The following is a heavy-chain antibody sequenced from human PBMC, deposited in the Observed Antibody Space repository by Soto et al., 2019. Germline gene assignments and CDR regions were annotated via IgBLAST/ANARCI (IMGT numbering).Heavy chain of an antibody. D-gene: IGHD6-19*01. J-gene: IGHJ6*02. CDR1: GFTFSSYW. CDR2: INSDGSST. CDR3: ARGYSSGTYYYYGMDV. Sequence: GGSLRLSCAASGFTFSSYWMHWVRQAPGKGLVWVSRINSDGSSTSYADSVKGRFTISRDNAKNTLYLQMNSLRAEDTAVYYCARGYSSGTYYYYGMDVWGQGTTVTVSS. V-gene: IGHV3-74*01.